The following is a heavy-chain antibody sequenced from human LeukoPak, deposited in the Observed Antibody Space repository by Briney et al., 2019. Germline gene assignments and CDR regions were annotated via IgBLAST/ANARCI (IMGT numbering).Heavy chain of an antibody. D-gene: IGHD4-17*01. CDR2: IRSKAYGGTT. Sequence: GGSLRLSCAASGFTFSSYSMNWVRQAPGKGLEWVGFIRSKAYGGTTEYAASVKGRFTISRDDSKSIAYLQMNSLKTEDTAVYYCTRDPNDYGDYVYFDYWGQGTLVTVSS. CDR3: TRDPNDYGDYVYFDY. CDR1: GFTFSSYS. J-gene: IGHJ4*02. V-gene: IGHV3-49*04.